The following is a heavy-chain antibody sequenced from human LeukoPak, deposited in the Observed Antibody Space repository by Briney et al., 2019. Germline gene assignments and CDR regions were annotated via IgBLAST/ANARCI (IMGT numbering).Heavy chain of an antibody. Sequence: PGGSLRLSCAASGFTFSSYGMHWVRQAPGKGLEWVAFIRYDGSNKYYADSVKGRFTISRDNSKNTLYLQMNGLRVEDTAMYYCTRDQMNYWGQGTLVTVSS. D-gene: IGHD5-24*01. J-gene: IGHJ4*02. CDR2: IRYDGSNK. CDR3: TRDQMNY. V-gene: IGHV3-30*02. CDR1: GFTFSSYG.